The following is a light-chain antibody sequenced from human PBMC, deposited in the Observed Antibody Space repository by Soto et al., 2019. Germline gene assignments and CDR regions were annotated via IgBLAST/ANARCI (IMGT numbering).Light chain of an antibody. V-gene: IGKV1-9*01. J-gene: IGKJ5*01. CDR3: QQRSSYPIT. CDR2: DAS. CDR1: ETISTF. Sequence: DIQMTPSAVSLSAPAGQTLTITCRASETISTFLNWYQQKPGKAPKVLIYDASTLQSGVPSRFSGSGSGTEFTLTISSLQPEDFATYYRQQRSSYPITFGQGPRLEIK.